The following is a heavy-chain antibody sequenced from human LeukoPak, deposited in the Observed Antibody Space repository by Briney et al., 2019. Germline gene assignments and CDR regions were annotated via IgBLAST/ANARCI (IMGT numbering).Heavy chain of an antibody. CDR1: GFTFSNYG. J-gene: IGHJ4*02. CDR3: AGNYGPYYYDY. V-gene: IGHV3-33*01. Sequence: GGSLRLSCAASGFTFSNYGMHWVRQAPGKGLEWVAVIWYDGSNKYYADSVKGRFTISRDNSKNTLYLQMNSLRAEDTAVYYCAGNYGPYYYDYWGQGTLVTVSS. CDR2: IWYDGSNK. D-gene: IGHD3-10*01.